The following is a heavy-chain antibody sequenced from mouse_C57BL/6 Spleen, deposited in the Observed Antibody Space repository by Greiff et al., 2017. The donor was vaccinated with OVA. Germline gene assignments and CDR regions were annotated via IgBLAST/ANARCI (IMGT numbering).Heavy chain of an antibody. CDR2: INPNNGGT. CDR1: GYTFTDYN. CDR3: ARWIYYGNYSYYAMDY. D-gene: IGHD2-1*01. J-gene: IGHJ4*01. Sequence: EVQLQQSGPELVKPGASVKIPCKASGYTFTDYNMDWVKQSHGKSLEWIGDINPNNGGTIYNQKFKGKATLTVDKSSSTAYMELRSLTSEDTAVYYCARWIYYGNYSYYAMDYWGQGTSVTVSS. V-gene: IGHV1-18*01.